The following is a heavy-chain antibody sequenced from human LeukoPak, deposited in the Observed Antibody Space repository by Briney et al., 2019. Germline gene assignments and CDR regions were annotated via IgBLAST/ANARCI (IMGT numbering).Heavy chain of an antibody. J-gene: IGHJ4*02. CDR2: IYTSGST. CDR3: ARQYCSGGSCYYDY. CDR1: GGSISSYY. D-gene: IGHD2-15*01. Sequence: ASETLSLTCTVSGGSISSYYWGWIRQPAGKGLEWIGRIYTSGSTNYNPSLKSRVTMSVDTSKNQFSLKLSSVTAADTAVYYCARQYCSGGSCYYDYWGQGTLVTVSS. V-gene: IGHV4-4*07.